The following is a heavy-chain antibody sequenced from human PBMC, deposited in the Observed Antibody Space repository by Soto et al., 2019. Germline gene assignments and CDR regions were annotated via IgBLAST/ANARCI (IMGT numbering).Heavy chain of an antibody. CDR3: TTAPDDFWSGYYPIDY. V-gene: IGHV3-15*07. CDR1: GFTFSNAW. J-gene: IGHJ4*02. Sequence: GGALRLSCAASGFTFSNAWMNWVRQAPGKGLEWVGRIKSKTDGGTTDYAAPVKGRFTISRDDSKNTLYLQMNSLKTEDTAVYYCTTAPDDFWSGYYPIDYWGQGTLVTVSS. D-gene: IGHD3-3*01. CDR2: IKSKTDGGTT.